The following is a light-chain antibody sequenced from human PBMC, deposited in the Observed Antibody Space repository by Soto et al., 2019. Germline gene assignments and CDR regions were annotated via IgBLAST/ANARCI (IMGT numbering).Light chain of an antibody. J-gene: IGKJ4*01. Sequence: VLPQSPATLSLSPGERATLSCRASQSVSSDLAWYQQKPGQAPRLLMSDASNRATGIPARFSGSGSGTDVTLTISRSETEDTEVYYCQQRCNWPLTFGGGTNVEIK. CDR1: QSVSSD. V-gene: IGKV3-11*01. CDR2: DAS. CDR3: QQRCNWPLT.